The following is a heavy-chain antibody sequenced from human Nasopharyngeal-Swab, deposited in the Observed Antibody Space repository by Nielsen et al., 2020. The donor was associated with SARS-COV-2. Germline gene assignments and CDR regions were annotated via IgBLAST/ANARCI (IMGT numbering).Heavy chain of an antibody. CDR3: HLSSGYDGYINY. Sequence: GESLKISCKASGFSVTSHGMHWVRQAPGKGLEWVAVIWWDGTNKFYADSVKGRFTISRDNSKKTLYLQMNSLRAEDTAMYYCHLSSGYDGYINYWGQGTLVTVSS. D-gene: IGHD3-22*01. J-gene: IGHJ4*02. CDR1: GFSVTSHG. CDR2: IWWDGTNK. V-gene: IGHV3-33*01.